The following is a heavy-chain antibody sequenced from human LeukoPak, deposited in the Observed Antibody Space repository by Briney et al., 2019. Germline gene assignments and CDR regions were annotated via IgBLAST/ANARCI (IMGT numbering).Heavy chain of an antibody. D-gene: IGHD3-10*01. CDR2: IYHSGST. CDR3: ARDFSGSGSWGAFDI. V-gene: IGHV4-38-2*02. J-gene: IGHJ3*02. Sequence: SETLSLTCTVSGYSISSGYYWGWIRQPPGKGLEWIGSIYHSGSTYYNPSLKSRVTISVDTSKNQFSLKLSSVTAADTAVYYCARDFSGSGSWGAFDIWGQGTMVTVSS. CDR1: GYSISSGYY.